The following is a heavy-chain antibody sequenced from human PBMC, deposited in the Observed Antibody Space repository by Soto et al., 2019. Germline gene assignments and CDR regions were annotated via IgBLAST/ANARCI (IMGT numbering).Heavy chain of an antibody. J-gene: IGHJ4*02. Sequence: SETLSLTCAVSGASISSGWWTWVRQPPGKGLEWIGETLYSGRTNYNSSLNSRVTISIDKSKKQFSLNLSSVTAADTALYFCARASPRGRYFDWLIFPLGHWGQGTLVTSPQ. CDR2: TLYSGRT. V-gene: IGHV4-4*02. CDR1: GASISSGW. D-gene: IGHD3-9*01. CDR3: ARASPRGRYFDWLIFPLGH.